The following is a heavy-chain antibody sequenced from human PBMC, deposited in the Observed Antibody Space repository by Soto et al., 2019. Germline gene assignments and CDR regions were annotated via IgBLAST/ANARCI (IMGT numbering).Heavy chain of an antibody. V-gene: IGHV3-23*01. CDR1: GFTFSSYA. CDR2: ISGSGGST. J-gene: IGHJ5*02. D-gene: IGHD6-13*01. Sequence: EVQLLEAGGGLVQPGGSLRLSCAASGFTFSSYAMSWVRQAPGKGLEWVSAISGSGGSTYYADSVKGRFTISRDNSKNTLYLQMNSLRAEDTAVYYCAKDSYSSSWRNWFDPWGQGTLVTVSS. CDR3: AKDSYSSSWRNWFDP.